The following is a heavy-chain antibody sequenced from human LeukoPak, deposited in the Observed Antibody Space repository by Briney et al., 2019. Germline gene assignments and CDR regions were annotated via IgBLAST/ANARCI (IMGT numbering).Heavy chain of an antibody. J-gene: IGHJ6*02. CDR2: INSDGSIT. V-gene: IGHV3-74*01. CDR1: GFTFSTYW. CDR3: ARAGRFSYPLYGMDV. Sequence: GGSLRLSCAASGFTFSTYWMHWVRQVPGKGLVWVSRINSDGSITSYADAVKGRFTISRDNAKKSLYLQMNGLRAEDTAVYHCARAGRFSYPLYGMDVWGQGTTVTVSS.